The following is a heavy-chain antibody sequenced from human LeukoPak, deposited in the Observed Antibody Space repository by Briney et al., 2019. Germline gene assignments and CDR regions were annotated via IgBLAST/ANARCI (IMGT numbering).Heavy chain of an antibody. J-gene: IGHJ4*02. CDR2: IIPIFGTA. D-gene: IGHD5-18*01. CDR1: GGTFSSYA. V-gene: IGHV1-69*05. Sequence: ASVKVSCKASGGTFSSYAISWVRQAPGQGLEWMGGIIPIFGTANYAQKFQGRVTITTDESTSTAYMELRSLRSDDTAVYYCARVEYSYGRYDYWGQGTLVTVSS. CDR3: ARVEYSYGRYDY.